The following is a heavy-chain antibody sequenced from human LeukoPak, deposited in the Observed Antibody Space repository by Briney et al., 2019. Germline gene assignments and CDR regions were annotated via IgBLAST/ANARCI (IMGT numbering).Heavy chain of an antibody. V-gene: IGHV4-59*01. D-gene: IGHD3/OR15-3a*01. CDR1: GGSISSYY. Sequence: PSETLSLTCTVSGGSISSYYWSWIRQPPGKGLEWIGYIYYSGSTNYNPSLKSRVTISVDTSKNQFSLKLSSVTAADTAVYYCARGIDFASFDYWGQGTLVTVSS. CDR2: IYYSGST. J-gene: IGHJ4*02. CDR3: ARGIDFASFDY.